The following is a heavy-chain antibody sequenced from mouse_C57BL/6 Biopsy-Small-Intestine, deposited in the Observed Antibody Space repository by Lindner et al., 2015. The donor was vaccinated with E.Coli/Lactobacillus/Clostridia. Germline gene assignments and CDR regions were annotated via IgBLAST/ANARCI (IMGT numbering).Heavy chain of an antibody. CDR1: GYAFTNYL. V-gene: IGHV1-54*01. CDR3: ARKKANWGYAMDY. D-gene: IGHD4-1*01. CDR2: INPGSGGT. J-gene: IGHJ4*01. Sequence: VQLQESGAELVRPGTSVKVSCKASGYAFTNYLIEWVKQRPGQGLEWIGVINPGSGGTNYNEKFKGKATLTADKSSSTAYMQLSSLISEDSAVYFCARKKANWGYAMDYWGQGTSVTVSS.